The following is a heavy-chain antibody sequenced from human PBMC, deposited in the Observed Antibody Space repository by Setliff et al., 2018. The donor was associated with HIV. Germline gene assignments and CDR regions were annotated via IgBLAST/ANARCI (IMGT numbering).Heavy chain of an antibody. J-gene: IGHJ3*02. D-gene: IGHD3-10*01. CDR3: ARGTAERSAVRGLAIAFDI. CDR2: IDHSETT. CDR1: GGSINGHS. V-gene: IGHV4-59*11. Sequence: SETLSLTCTVSGGSINGHSWSWIRQPPGKVLEWIGYIDHSETTNYNPSLKSRLTISIDTSKTQFSLNLSSVTAADTAVYYCARGTAERSAVRGLAIAFDIWGQGTMVTVSS.